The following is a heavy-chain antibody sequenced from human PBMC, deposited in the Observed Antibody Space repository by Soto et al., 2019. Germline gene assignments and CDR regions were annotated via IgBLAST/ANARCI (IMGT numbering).Heavy chain of an antibody. CDR2: ISSDSTYI. D-gene: IGHD6-25*01. J-gene: IGHJ4*02. Sequence: VHLVESGGGVVQPGRSLRLSCVASRFSFSTYGMHWVRQPPGKGLEWVSAISSDSTYIFYADSVKGRFTISRDNAKNSLYLQINSLRAEDTAVYYCARDLGVTATGPSLDYWGQGTQVTVSS. CDR1: RFSFSTYG. V-gene: IGHV3-21*01. CDR3: ARDLGVTATGPSLDY.